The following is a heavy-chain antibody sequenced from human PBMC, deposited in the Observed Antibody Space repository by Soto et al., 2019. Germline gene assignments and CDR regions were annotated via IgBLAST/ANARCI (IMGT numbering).Heavy chain of an antibody. Sequence: NPSETLSLTCTVSGGSISSYHWSWIRQPPGKGLEWIGYIYYSGSTNYNPSLKSRVTISVDTSKNQFSLKLSSVTAADTAVYYCARDIAAAGIWGQGTLVTVSS. CDR3: ARDIAAAGI. CDR1: GGSISSYH. J-gene: IGHJ4*02. CDR2: IYYSGST. V-gene: IGHV4-59*01. D-gene: IGHD6-13*01.